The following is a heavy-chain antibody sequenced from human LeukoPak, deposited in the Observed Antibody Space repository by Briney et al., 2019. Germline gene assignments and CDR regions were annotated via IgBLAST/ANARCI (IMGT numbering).Heavy chain of an antibody. D-gene: IGHD3-22*01. CDR3: ARDLSGAGYFDY. Sequence: PGGSLRLFCAASGFTVSSNYMSWVRQAPGKGLEWVSVLYSGGSTDYADSVKGRFTISRDNSKNTLYLQMDSLRAEDTAVYYCARDLSGAGYFDYWGQGTLVTVSS. CDR2: LYSGGST. V-gene: IGHV3-53*01. J-gene: IGHJ4*02. CDR1: GFTVSSNY.